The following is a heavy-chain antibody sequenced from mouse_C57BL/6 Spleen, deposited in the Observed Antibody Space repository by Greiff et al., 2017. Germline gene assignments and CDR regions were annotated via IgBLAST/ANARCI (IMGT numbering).Heavy chain of an antibody. CDR1: GYTFTNYW. D-gene: IGHD3-3*01. J-gene: IGHJ3*01. V-gene: IGHV1-63*01. CDR2: IYPGDGYT. Sequence: QVQLQESGAELVRPGTSVKMSCKASGYTFTNYWIGWAKQRPGHGLEWIGVIYPGDGYTNYNEKFKGKATLTADKSSSTASMQVNSLTAEDSAIYYCARWDTGPFDYWGQGTLVTVSA. CDR3: ARWDTGPFDY.